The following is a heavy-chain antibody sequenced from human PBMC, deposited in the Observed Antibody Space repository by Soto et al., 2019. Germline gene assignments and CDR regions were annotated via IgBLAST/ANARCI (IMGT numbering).Heavy chain of an antibody. D-gene: IGHD3-22*01. Sequence: ASVKVSCKASGYTFTSYGISWVRQAPGQGLEWMGWISAYNGNTNYAQKLQGRVTMTTDTSTSTAYMELRSLRSDDTAVYYCAIAYYYDSSGYYSPLDYSGQGTLVTVSS. CDR3: AIAYYYDSSGYYSPLDY. CDR2: ISAYNGNT. V-gene: IGHV1-18*01. CDR1: GYTFTSYG. J-gene: IGHJ4*02.